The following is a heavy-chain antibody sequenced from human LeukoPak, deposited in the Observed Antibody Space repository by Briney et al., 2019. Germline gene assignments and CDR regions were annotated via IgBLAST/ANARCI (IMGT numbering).Heavy chain of an antibody. V-gene: IGHV4-61*02. J-gene: IGHJ6*03. Sequence: SETLSLTCTVSGVSVSRGIYYWRWIRPPAGKGLEWIGRMFTPGTINYNPSLKSRVTISLDTSKNQFSLKLSSVTAADTAVYYCARVEYSSASQYSYYYYMDVWGKGTTVTVSS. CDR1: GVSVSRGIYY. CDR2: MFTPGTI. CDR3: ARVEYSSASQYSYYYYMDV. D-gene: IGHD6-6*01.